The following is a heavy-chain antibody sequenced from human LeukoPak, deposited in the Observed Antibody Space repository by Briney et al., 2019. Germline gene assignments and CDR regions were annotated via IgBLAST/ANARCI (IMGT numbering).Heavy chain of an antibody. CDR1: GYTFSNYA. V-gene: IGHV3-23*01. CDR3: ANSGTYYSSAY. CDR2: ISGSGGTT. Sequence: SCKASGYTFSNYAMSWVRQAPGKGLEWVSGISGSGGTTYYADSVKGRFTIPRDNSKNTLYLQMNSLRAEDTALYYCANSGTYYSSAYWGQGTLVTVSS. J-gene: IGHJ4*02. D-gene: IGHD1-26*01.